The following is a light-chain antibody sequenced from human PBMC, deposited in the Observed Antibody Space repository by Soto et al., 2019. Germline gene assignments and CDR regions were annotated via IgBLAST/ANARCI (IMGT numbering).Light chain of an antibody. CDR3: QQYHKWPPIT. Sequence: ENGSTQSPGTLSLSPGKTDTLYCRASQSVSSKLAWYQQIPGQAPRLLIYGASTRATGIPARFRGGGSGTEFTLTISSLQSEDSAVYYCQQYHKWPPITFCQGTLLEIK. J-gene: IGKJ5*01. CDR2: GAS. CDR1: QSVSSK. V-gene: IGKV3D-15*01.